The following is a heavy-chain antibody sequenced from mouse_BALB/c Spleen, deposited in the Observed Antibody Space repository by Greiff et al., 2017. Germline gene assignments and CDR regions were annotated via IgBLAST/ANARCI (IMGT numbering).Heavy chain of an antibody. CDR1: GFSLTSYG. CDR2: IWAGGST. Sequence: QVHVKQSGPGLVAPSQSLSITCTVSGFSLTSYGVHWVRQPPGKGLEWLGVIWAGGSTNYNSALMSRLSISKDNSKSQVFLKMNSLQTDDTAMYYCARDRYDGDYYAMDYWGQGTSVTVSS. J-gene: IGHJ4*01. D-gene: IGHD2-14*01. CDR3: ARDRYDGDYYAMDY. V-gene: IGHV2-9*02.